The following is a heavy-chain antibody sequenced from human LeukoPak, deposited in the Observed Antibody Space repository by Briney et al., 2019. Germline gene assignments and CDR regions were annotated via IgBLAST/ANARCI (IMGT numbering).Heavy chain of an antibody. CDR2: MNPKTGET. CDR3: AREAGDNTYNV. J-gene: IGHJ3*01. V-gene: IGHV1-2*02. D-gene: IGHD3-16*01. Sequence: GASVKVSCKASGYTFTDFYMHWVRRAPGQGLEWLGWMNPKTGETRYGQNFQGRVTMTRDTSITTAYMELSSLRSDDTAVYYCAREAGDNTYNVWGQGTMVTVS. CDR1: GYTFTDFY.